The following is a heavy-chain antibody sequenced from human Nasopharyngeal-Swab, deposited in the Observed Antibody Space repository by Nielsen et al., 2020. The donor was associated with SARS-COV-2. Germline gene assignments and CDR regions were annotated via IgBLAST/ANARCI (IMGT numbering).Heavy chain of an antibody. V-gene: IGHV4-34*01. D-gene: IGHD3-16*01. CDR2: INHGGNT. Sequence: SETLSLTCAVYGGSFRGYYWNWIRQPPGKGLEWIGEINHGGNTNYNPSLKSRVTILVDTSKNQFSLKLASVTAADTALYYCSRGDEGANYYGMDVWGQGTTVTVSS. J-gene: IGHJ6*02. CDR1: GGSFRGYY. CDR3: SRGDEGANYYGMDV.